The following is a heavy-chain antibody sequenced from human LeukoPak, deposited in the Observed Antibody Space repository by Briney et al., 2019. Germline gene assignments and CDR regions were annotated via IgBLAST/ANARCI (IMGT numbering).Heavy chain of an antibody. J-gene: IGHJ4*02. V-gene: IGHV3-30*18. D-gene: IGHD1-26*01. CDR3: AKDGGRIFDY. Sequence: GRSLRLSCTASGFTFSSYGMHWVRQAPGKGPEWVAVISYDGNNKYYTDSVKGRFTISRDNSKNTLYLQVHSLRTEDTAVYYCAKDGGRIFDYWGQGTLVTVSS. CDR1: GFTFSSYG. CDR2: ISYDGNNK.